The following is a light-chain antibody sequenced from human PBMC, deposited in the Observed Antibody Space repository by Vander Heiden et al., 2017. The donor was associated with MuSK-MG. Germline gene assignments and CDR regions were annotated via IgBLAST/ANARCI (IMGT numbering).Light chain of an antibody. CDR1: QSVSNF. Sequence: LVLTHSPATLSLSPGERATLSCRASQSVSNFLAWSQQKPGQAPRLLIYDASTMATGSPDRFSGSGYEKDFALTISILDPEEFAVYYCQERYNCHQELHTFGQGTQMEIK. V-gene: IGKV3-11*01. CDR2: DAS. J-gene: IGKJ5*01. CDR3: QERYNCHQELHT.